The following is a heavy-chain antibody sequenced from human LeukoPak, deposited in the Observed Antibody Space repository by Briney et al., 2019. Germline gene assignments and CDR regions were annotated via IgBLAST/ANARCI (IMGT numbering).Heavy chain of an antibody. D-gene: IGHD5-24*01. CDR3: ARAGGEFLGWLQPQYFDY. CDR1: GDTFSSYA. Sequence: GSSVKVSCKASGDTFSSYAISWVRQAPGQGLEWMGGIIPIFGTANYAQKFQGRVTITADESTSTAYMELSSLRSEDTAVYYCARAGGEFLGWLQPQYFDYWGQGTLVTVSS. V-gene: IGHV1-69*01. J-gene: IGHJ4*02. CDR2: IIPIFGTA.